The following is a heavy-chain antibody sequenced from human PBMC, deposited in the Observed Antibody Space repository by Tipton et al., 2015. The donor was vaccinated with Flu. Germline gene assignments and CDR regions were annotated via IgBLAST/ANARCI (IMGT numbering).Heavy chain of an antibody. D-gene: IGHD6-19*01. J-gene: IGHJ4*02. Sequence: TLSLTCTVSGGSISSSSYYWGWIRQPPGKGLEWIGSIYTSGNTNYSPSLKSRVTMSVDTSKNQFSLKLSSMTAADTAVYYCARGQGNSGWRYFDYWGQGTLVTVSS. CDR1: GGSISSSSYY. V-gene: IGHV4-39*07. CDR3: ARGQGNSGWRYFDY. CDR2: IYTSGNT.